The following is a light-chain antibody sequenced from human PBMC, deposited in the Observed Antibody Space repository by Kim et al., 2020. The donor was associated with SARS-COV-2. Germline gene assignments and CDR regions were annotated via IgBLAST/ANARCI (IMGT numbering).Light chain of an antibody. CDR1: QSVLDSSSSKNY. J-gene: IGKJ4*01. V-gene: IGKV4-1*01. CDR2: WAS. CDR3: HQYFGTPLT. Sequence: ATINCKSSQSVLDSSSSKNYLAWYQQNPGQPPKLLISWASTRESGVPDRFSGSGSGTDFTLTISSLQAEDVAVYYCHQYFGTPLTFGGGTKVDIK.